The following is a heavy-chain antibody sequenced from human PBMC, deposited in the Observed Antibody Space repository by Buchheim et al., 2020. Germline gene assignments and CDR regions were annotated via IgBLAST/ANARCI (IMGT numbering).Heavy chain of an antibody. CDR2: ISGSSTTI. CDR1: GFTFSTYT. D-gene: IGHD4-17*01. V-gene: IGHV3-48*02. Sequence: EVQLVESGGGLVQPGGSLRLSCAASGFTFSTYTMNWVRQAPGKGLEWVSYISGSSTTIDYADSVKGRFTISRDNAKNSLYLQMNSLRDEETAVYYCARTAYGDYIDWYFDLWGRGTL. CDR3: ARTAYGDYIDWYFDL. J-gene: IGHJ2*01.